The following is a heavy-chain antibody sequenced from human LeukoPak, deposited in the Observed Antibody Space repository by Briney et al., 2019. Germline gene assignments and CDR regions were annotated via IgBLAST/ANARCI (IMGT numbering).Heavy chain of an antibody. J-gene: IGHJ4*02. V-gene: IGHV1-69*06. Sequence: SVKVSCKASGGTFSGHGISWVRQAPGQGLEWMGGIIPLSGPANYAPKFQGTVTITADKSTGTAYLELNSLRSEDTAVYYCAINYYDSRGPDYWGQGTLVTVSS. CDR2: IIPLSGPA. D-gene: IGHD3-22*01. CDR3: AINYYDSRGPDY. CDR1: GGTFSGHG.